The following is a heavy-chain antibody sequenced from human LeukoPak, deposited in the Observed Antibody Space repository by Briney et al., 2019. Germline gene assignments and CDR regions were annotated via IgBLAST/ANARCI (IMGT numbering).Heavy chain of an antibody. CDR3: ARGPYYYGSGSYSYFDY. V-gene: IGHV4-34*01. Sequence: SETLSLTCAVYGGSFSGYYWSWIRQPPGKGLEWIGEINHSGSTNYNPSLKSRVTISVDTSKNQFSLKLSSVAAADTAVYYCARGPYYYGSGSYSYFDYWDQGTLVTVSS. J-gene: IGHJ4*02. D-gene: IGHD3-10*01. CDR2: INHSGST. CDR1: GGSFSGYY.